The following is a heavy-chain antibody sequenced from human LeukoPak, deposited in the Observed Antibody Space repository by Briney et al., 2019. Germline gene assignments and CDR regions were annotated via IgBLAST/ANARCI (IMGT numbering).Heavy chain of an antibody. CDR3: TSHASGLEPADY. J-gene: IGHJ4*02. Sequence: GGSLRLSCAASGFTFSGSAMHWVRQASGKGLEWVGRIRSKANSYATAYAASVKGRFTISRDDSKNTAYLQMNSLKTADTAVYYCTSHASGLEPADYWGQGTLVTVSS. D-gene: IGHD1-1*01. V-gene: IGHV3-73*01. CDR2: IRSKANSYAT. CDR1: GFTFSGSA.